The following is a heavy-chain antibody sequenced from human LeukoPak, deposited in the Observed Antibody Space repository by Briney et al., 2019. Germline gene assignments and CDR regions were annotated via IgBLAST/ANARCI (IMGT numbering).Heavy chain of an antibody. Sequence: PGGSLRLSCAASGFTFSSYGMHWVRQAPGKGLEWVAVIRYDGSNKYYADSVKGRFTISRDNSKNTLYLQMNSLRAEDTAVYYCARGSVYDSSGYYHKPPYYFDYWGQGTLVTVSS. CDR3: ARGSVYDSSGYYHKPPYYFDY. CDR2: IRYDGSNK. D-gene: IGHD3-22*01. CDR1: GFTFSSYG. V-gene: IGHV3-33*01. J-gene: IGHJ4*02.